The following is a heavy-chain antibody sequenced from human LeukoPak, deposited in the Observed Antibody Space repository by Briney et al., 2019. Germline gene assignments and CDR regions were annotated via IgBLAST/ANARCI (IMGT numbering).Heavy chain of an antibody. CDR3: ARVDILTGYGPRMDV. CDR1: GYTFTSYA. CDR2: VNAGNGNT. V-gene: IGHV1-3*01. J-gene: IGHJ6*02. Sequence: ASVKVSCKASGYTFTSYAMHWVRQAPGQRLEWMGWVNAGNGNTKYSQKFQGRVTITRDTSASTAYMELSSLRSEDTAVYYCARVDILTGYGPRMDVWGQGTTVTVSS. D-gene: IGHD3-9*01.